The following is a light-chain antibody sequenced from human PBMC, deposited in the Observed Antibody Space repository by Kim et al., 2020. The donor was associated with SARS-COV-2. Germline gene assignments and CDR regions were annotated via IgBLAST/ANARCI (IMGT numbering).Light chain of an antibody. CDR1: RDGVGVYNY. Sequence: QPFTLSCTGTRDGVGVYNYVSCNQQRPGKVPKLIISAVTGRPSGGPDRFSGSKAGNTASLTISGLQAEDEADYHCCSYAGRKIVFGTGTKVTVL. CDR2: AVT. V-gene: IGLV2-11*01. J-gene: IGLJ1*01. CDR3: CSYAGRKIV.